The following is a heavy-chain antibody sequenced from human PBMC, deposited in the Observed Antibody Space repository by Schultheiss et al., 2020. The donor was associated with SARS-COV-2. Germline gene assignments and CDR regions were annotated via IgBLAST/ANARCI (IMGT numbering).Heavy chain of an antibody. CDR2: IYYSGIT. D-gene: IGHD3-3*01. J-gene: IGHJ4*02. V-gene: IGHV4-39*01. CDR1: GASVSSTSYY. CDR3: ARGNDFVYFFDS. Sequence: GSLRLSCTVSGASVSSTSYYWGWIRQPPGKGLEWIGSIYYSGITYYNSPLKSRVTISVDTSKNQFSLRLSSVTAADTAIYYCARGNDFVYFFDSWGQGTLVTVSS.